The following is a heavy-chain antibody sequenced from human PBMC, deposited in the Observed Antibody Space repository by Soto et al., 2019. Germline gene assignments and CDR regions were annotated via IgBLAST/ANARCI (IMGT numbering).Heavy chain of an antibody. CDR3: XXXXVXAVDY. V-gene: IGHV1-8*01. J-gene: IGHJ4*02. CDR1: GYTFTSYD. D-gene: IGHD1-26*01. CDR2: MNPNSGNT. Sequence: QVQLVQSGAEVKKPGASVKVSCKASGYTFTSYDINWVRQATGQGLEWMGWMNPNSGNTGYAQKXXXXXXXXXXXXXXXXXXXXXXXXXXXXAXXXXXXXXVXAVDYWGQGTLVTVSS.